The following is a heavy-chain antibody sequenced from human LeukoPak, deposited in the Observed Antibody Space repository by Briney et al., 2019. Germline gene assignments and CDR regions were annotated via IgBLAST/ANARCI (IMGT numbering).Heavy chain of an antibody. CDR1: GGSLSGYY. CDR3: ARGGRGGIAVAGTLFY. CDR2: INHSGST. Sequence: PSETLSLTCAAYGGSLSGYYWSWIRQPPGKGLEWIGEINHSGSTNYNPSLKSRVTISVDTSKNQFSLKLSSVTAADTAVYYCARGGRGGIAVAGTLFYWGQGTLVTVSS. J-gene: IGHJ4*02. D-gene: IGHD6-19*01. V-gene: IGHV4-34*01.